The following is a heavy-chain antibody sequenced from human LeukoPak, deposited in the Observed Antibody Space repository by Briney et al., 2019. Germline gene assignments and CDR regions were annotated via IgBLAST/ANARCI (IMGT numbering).Heavy chain of an antibody. CDR2: IKTDASEK. V-gene: IGHV3-7*01. J-gene: IGHJ1*01. D-gene: IGHD4-11*01. Sequence: PGGSLRLSCTASGFTFSDYYMSWIRQAPGKGLEWVANIKTDASEKYYADSVKGRFTISRDNAKMSLYLQMNSLRVEDTAVYYCATYSTRNAREFQSWGQGTLVTVSS. CDR1: GFTFSDYY. CDR3: ATYSTRNAREFQS.